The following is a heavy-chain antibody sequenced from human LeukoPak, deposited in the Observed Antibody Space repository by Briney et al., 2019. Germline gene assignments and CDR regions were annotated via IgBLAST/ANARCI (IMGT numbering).Heavy chain of an antibody. CDR1: GFTFSSYS. CDR3: ARDNDYGDYRLDY. D-gene: IGHD4-17*01. V-gene: IGHV3-21*01. Sequence: GGSLRLSCAASGFTFSSYSMNWVRQAPGKGLEWVSSISSSSSYIYYADSVKGRFTISRDNAKNSLYLQMNSLRAEDTAVYYCARDNDYGDYRLDYWGQGTLVTVSS. J-gene: IGHJ4*02. CDR2: ISSSSSYI.